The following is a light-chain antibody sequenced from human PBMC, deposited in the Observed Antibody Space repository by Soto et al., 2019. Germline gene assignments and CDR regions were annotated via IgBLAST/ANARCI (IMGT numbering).Light chain of an antibody. CDR3: QQYNNWRT. CDR2: GAS. V-gene: IGKV3-15*01. Sequence: EIVLTQSPATLSLSPGERATLSCRASQSVSSNLAWYQQKPGQAPRPLIYGASTRATGIPARFSGSGSGTEFTLTISSLQSEDFAVYYCQQYNNWRTFGQGTKVDIK. J-gene: IGKJ1*01. CDR1: QSVSSN.